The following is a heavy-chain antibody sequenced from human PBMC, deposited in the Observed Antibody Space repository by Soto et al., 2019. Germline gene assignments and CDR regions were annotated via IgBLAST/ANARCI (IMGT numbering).Heavy chain of an antibody. J-gene: IGHJ5*02. V-gene: IGHV3-64D*06. CDR3: VKVSTFYDILTGYYSTNFFDP. CDR1: GFTFSEYS. D-gene: IGHD3-9*01. CDR2: ISSDGDIT. Sequence: GGSLRLSCSASGFTFSEYSMHWVRQAPGKGLQYVSTISSDGDITYYADSVKGRFTVSRDNSKNTLYLQMNSLRPEDTAVYYCVKVSTFYDILTGYYSTNFFDPWGQGTLVTVSS.